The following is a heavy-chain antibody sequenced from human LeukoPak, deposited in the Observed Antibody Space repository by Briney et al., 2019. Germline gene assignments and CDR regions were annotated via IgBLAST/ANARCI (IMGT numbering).Heavy chain of an antibody. CDR3: ARDSSGWYWWYFDL. V-gene: IGHV6-1*01. CDR1: GDSVSSNSVA. J-gene: IGHJ2*01. CDR2: TYYRCKWYN. D-gene: IGHD6-19*01. Sequence: SQTLSLTCAISGDSVSSNSVAWNWIRQSPSRGLEWLGRTYYRCKWYNDFAVSVKSRISINPDTSKNQFSLQLNSVTPEDTAVYYCARDSSGWYWWYFDLWGRGTLVTVSS.